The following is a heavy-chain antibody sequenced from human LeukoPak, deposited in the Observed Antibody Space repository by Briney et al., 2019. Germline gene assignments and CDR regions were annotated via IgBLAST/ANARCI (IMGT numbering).Heavy chain of an antibody. V-gene: IGHV4-4*07. Sequence: TPSETLSLTCTVSGGSINFYYWSWIRQPAGKGLEWIGRIYSTGSTNYSPSLKSPVTMSVDKSKNQFSLNLSSVTAADTAVYYCARGIADPYSFDSWGQGTLVTVSS. CDR2: IYSTGST. J-gene: IGHJ4*02. CDR1: GGSINFYY. D-gene: IGHD6-13*01. CDR3: ARGIADPYSFDS.